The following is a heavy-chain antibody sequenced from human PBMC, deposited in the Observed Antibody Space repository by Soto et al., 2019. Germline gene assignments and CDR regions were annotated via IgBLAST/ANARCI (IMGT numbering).Heavy chain of an antibody. V-gene: IGHV1-2*07. J-gene: IGHJ6*01. CDR2: IXPXSXXX. CDR1: GHTLTGYH. Sequence: ASVKVSCKAYGHTLTGYHMRWLRQAPGQGLXXXGCIXPXSXXXXYAHKFQGIVTLTRATAIRTAYMELSRLIFDDTAVYSCATVGLDVRGPGATV. CDR3: ATVGLDV.